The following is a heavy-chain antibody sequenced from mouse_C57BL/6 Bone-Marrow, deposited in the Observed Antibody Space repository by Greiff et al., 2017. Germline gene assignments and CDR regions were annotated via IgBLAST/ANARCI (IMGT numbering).Heavy chain of an antibody. V-gene: IGHV1-5*01. CDR2: IYPGNSDT. CDR3: TKGKLGGFDY. Sequence: VHVKQSGTVLARPGASVKMSCKTSGYTFTSYWMHWVKQRPGQGLEWIGAIYPGNSDTSYNQKFKGKAKLTAVTSASTAYMELSSLTNEDSAVYYCTKGKLGGFDYWGQGTTLTVSS. CDR1: GYTFTSYW. J-gene: IGHJ2*01. D-gene: IGHD1-1*02.